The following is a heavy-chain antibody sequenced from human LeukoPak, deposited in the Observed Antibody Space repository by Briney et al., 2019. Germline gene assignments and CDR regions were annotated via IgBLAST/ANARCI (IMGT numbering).Heavy chain of an antibody. J-gene: IGHJ6*03. CDR3: AKDSNYEYYYYYMDV. CDR2: ISWNSGSI. V-gene: IGHV3-9*03. Sequence: GGSLRLSCAASGFTFDDYAMHWVRQAPGKGLEWVSGISWNSGSIAYADSVKGRFTISRDNAKNSLYLQMNSLRAEDMALYYCAKDSNYEYYYYYMDVWGKGTTVTVSS. D-gene: IGHD1-7*01. CDR1: GFTFDDYA.